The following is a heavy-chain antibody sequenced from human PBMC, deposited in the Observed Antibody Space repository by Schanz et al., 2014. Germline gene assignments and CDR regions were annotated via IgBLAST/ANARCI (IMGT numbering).Heavy chain of an antibody. D-gene: IGHD3-10*01. CDR1: GFTLSSYA. Sequence: VQLLQFGGGLVKPGGSLRLSCAAYGFTLSSYAMHWVRQAPGKGLEWVSYIATSSSTRHYADSVKGRVTISRDNAKNSVSLQMRRLRVEDTAVYYCASGVHVSSLQKGLQFWGRGTLVIVSS. CDR3: ASGVHVSSLQKGLQF. V-gene: IGHV3-48*01. J-gene: IGHJ1*01. CDR2: IATSSSTR.